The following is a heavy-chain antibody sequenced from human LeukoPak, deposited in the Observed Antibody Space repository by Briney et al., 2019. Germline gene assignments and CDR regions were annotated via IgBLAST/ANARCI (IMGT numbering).Heavy chain of an antibody. CDR1: GYTLTELS. J-gene: IGHJ5*02. CDR2: FDPEDGET. D-gene: IGHD2-15*01. V-gene: IGHV1-24*01. Sequence: ASVKVSCKVSGYTLTELSMHWVRQAPGKGLEWMGGFDPEDGETIYAQKFQGRVTMTEDTSTDTAYMELSSLRSDDTAVYYCARGYCSGGGCYSVENWFDPWGQGTLVTVSS. CDR3: ARGYCSGGGCYSVENWFDP.